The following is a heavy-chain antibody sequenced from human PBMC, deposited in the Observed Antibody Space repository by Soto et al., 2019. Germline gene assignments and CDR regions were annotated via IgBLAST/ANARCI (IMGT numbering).Heavy chain of an antibody. Sequence: QTLSLTCAISGDSVSSNSAVWNCIRQSPSRGLEWLGRTYYRSQWHYEYAVFVQSRISIDPDTSKNQFSLQLNSVTPEDTAVYYCVRLVGNSWLDHWGQGTLVTVSS. V-gene: IGHV6-1*01. CDR2: TYYRSQWHY. CDR3: VRLVGNSWLDH. D-gene: IGHD3-9*01. J-gene: IGHJ4*02. CDR1: GDSVSSNSAV.